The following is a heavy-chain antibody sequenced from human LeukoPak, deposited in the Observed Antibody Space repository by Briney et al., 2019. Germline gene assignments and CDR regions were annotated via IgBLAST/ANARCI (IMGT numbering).Heavy chain of an antibody. V-gene: IGHV3-23*01. Sequence: GGSLRLSCAASGFTFSSYAMSWVRQAPGKGLEWVSSISGSGSSTYYADSVKGRFTISRDNSKNTLYLQMNSLRGEDTAVYYCAKDREGTIADYFDYWGQGTLVTVSS. D-gene: IGHD1-7*01. CDR2: ISGSGSST. J-gene: IGHJ4*02. CDR3: AKDREGTIADYFDY. CDR1: GFTFSSYA.